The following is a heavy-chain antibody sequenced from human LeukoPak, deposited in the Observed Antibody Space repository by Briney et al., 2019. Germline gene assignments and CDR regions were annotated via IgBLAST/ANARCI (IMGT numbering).Heavy chain of an antibody. Sequence: PGGSLRLSCAASGFHFSTYNMNWVRQAPGKGLEWVSSIYHADSVKGRFTISRDDAKNSLYLQMNSLRAEDTAVYYCAREVIGGNSAWGQGTLVTVSS. D-gene: IGHD4-23*01. V-gene: IGHV3-21*01. CDR3: AREVIGGNSA. CDR2: I. J-gene: IGHJ5*02. CDR1: GFHFSTYN.